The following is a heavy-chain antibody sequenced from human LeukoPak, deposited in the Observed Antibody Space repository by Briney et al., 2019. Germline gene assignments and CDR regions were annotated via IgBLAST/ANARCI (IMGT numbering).Heavy chain of an antibody. CDR2: IYHSGST. V-gene: IGHV4-30-2*01. Sequence: SQTLSLTCAVSGGSISSGGYSWSWIRQPPGKGLEWIGYIYHSGSTYYNPSLKSRVTISGDTSKNQFSLRLSSVTAADTALYYCAKHYSGAYSPFDYWGQGTLVAVSS. J-gene: IGHJ4*02. D-gene: IGHD1-26*01. CDR3: AKHYSGAYSPFDY. CDR1: GGSISSGGYS.